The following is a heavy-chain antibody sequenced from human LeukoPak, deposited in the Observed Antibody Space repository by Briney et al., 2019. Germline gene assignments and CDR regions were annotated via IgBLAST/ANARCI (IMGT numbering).Heavy chain of an antibody. CDR3: AKPYDESCTGGSCYARHFDY. Sequence: PGGSLRLSCAASGFTFSSYTMSWVRQAPRKGLEWVSGISGRGGSTIYADSVKGRFTISRDNSKNTLYLQMNSLRAEDTAVYYCAKPYDESCTGGSCYARHFDYWGQGTLVTVSS. V-gene: IGHV3-23*01. J-gene: IGHJ4*02. D-gene: IGHD2-15*01. CDR2: ISGRGGST. CDR1: GFTFSSYT.